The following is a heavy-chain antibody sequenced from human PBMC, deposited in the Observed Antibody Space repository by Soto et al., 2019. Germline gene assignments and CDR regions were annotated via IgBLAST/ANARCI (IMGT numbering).Heavy chain of an antibody. Sequence: PSETLWITSTFCGGSISSGGYYWSWIRQHPGKGLEWIGYIYYSGSTYYNPSLKSRVTISVDTSKNQFSLKLRSVTAADTAVYYCARGSLLPDIEVADAFDYWGQGTMVTVSS. CDR3: ARGSLLPDIEVADAFDY. V-gene: IGHV4-31*03. D-gene: IGHD6-19*01. CDR1: GGSISSGGYY. CDR2: IYYSGST. J-gene: IGHJ4*02.